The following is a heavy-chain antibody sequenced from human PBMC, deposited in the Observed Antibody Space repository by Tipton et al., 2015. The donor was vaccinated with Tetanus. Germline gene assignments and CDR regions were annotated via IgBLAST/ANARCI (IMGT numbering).Heavy chain of an antibody. Sequence: LRLPCTVSGGSISSDAHYWSWIRQAPGKGLEWLGYISHSGTTNYNPSLMSRVTLSLDTARGQFSLKLTSVTAADAAVYFCARDRRDFAYDSRGFYSPLYYFDNWGQGLRVTVSS. CDR3: ARDRRDFAYDSRGFYSPLYYFDN. CDR2: ISHSGTT. V-gene: IGHV4-30-4*01. CDR1: GGSISSDAHY. J-gene: IGHJ4*02. D-gene: IGHD3-22*01.